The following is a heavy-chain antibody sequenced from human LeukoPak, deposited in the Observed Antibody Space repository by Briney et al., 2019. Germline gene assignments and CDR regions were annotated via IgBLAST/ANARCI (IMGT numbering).Heavy chain of an antibody. V-gene: IGHV3-9*01. CDR3: AKDRGSQMYYFDY. CDR1: GFTFDDYA. D-gene: IGHD5-24*01. CDR2: ISWNSGSI. J-gene: IGHJ4*02. Sequence: GRSLRLSCAASGFTFDDYAMHWVRQAPGKGLEWVSGISWNSGSIGYADSVKGRFTISRDNAKNSLYLQINSLRAEDTALYYCAKDRGSQMYYFDYWGQGTLVTVSS.